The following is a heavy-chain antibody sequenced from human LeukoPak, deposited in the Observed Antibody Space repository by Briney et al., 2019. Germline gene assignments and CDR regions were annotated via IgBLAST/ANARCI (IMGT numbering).Heavy chain of an antibody. J-gene: IGHJ3*02. CDR2: IIPIFGTA. V-gene: IGHV1-69*06. D-gene: IGHD2-15*01. Sequence: SVKVSCKASGGTFSSYAISWARQAPGQGLEWMGGIIPIFGTANYAQKFQGRVTITAGKSTSTAYMELSSLRSEDTAVYYCARGGYCSGGSCYFDAFDIWGQGTMVTVSS. CDR3: ARGGYCSGGSCYFDAFDI. CDR1: GGTFSSYA.